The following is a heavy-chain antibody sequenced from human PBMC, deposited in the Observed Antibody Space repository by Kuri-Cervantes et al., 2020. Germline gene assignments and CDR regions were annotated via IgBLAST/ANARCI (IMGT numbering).Heavy chain of an antibody. CDR3: ARGAYSGSYYWFDP. CDR2: ISAYNGNT. V-gene: IGHV1-18*01. D-gene: IGHD1-26*01. Sequence: ASVKVSCKASGYTFTSYGISWVRQAPGQGLEWMGWISAYNGNTNYAQKLQGRVTMTTDTSTSTVYMELSSLRSEDTAVYYCARGAYSGSYYWFDPWGQGTLVTVSS. CDR1: GYTFTSYG. J-gene: IGHJ5*02.